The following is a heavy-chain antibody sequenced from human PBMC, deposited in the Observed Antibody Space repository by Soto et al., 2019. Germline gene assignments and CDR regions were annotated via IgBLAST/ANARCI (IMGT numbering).Heavy chain of an antibody. CDR1: W. CDR2: IYHSGST. J-gene: IGHJ4*02. CDR3: ARGLPFYYGSGPYDY. V-gene: IGHV4-4*02. Sequence: WIGWVRQMPGKGLEWIGEIYHSGSTNYNPSLKSRVTISVDKSKNQFPLKLSSVTAADTAVYYCARGLPFYYGSGPYDYWGQGTLVTVSS. D-gene: IGHD3-10*01.